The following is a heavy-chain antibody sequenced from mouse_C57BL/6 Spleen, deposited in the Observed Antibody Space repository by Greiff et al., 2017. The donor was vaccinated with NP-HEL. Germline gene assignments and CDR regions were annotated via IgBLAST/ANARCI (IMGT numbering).Heavy chain of an antibody. V-gene: IGHV5-16*01. Sequence: EVQVVESEGGLVQPGSSMKLSCTASGFTLSDYYMAWVRQVPEKGLEWVANINYDGSSPYYLDSLKSRFIISRDNAKNILYLQMSSLKSEDTATYYCARAPGYFDVWGTGTTVTVSS. J-gene: IGHJ1*03. CDR2: INYDGSSP. CDR1: GFTLSDYY. CDR3: ARAPGYFDV.